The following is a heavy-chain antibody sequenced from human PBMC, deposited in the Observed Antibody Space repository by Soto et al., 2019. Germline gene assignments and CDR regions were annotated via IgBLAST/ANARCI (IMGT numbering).Heavy chain of an antibody. V-gene: IGHV4-61*01. CDR3: ARDPTYYYYGMDV. CDR2: IYYSGST. D-gene: IGHD1-1*01. Sequence: QVQLQESGPGLVKPSETLSLTCTVSGGSVSSGSYYWSWIRQPPGKGLEWIGYIYYSGSTNYNTPLKSRVTISVDTSKNQFSLKLSSVTAADTAVYYCARDPTYYYYGMDVWGQGTTVTVSS. J-gene: IGHJ6*02. CDR1: GGSVSSGSYY.